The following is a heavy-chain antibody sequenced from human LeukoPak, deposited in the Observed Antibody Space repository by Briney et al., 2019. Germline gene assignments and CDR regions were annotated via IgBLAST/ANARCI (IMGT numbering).Heavy chain of an antibody. CDR2: IKSKTDGETT. CDR1: GFTFSNAW. CDR3: TGWKNY. D-gene: IGHD1-1*01. Sequence: GGSLRLSCGGSGFTFSNAWMNWVRQAPGKGLEWVGRIKSKTDGETTDYAAFVRGRFTISRDDSKNTLYLQMNSLKAEDTAVYYCTGWKNYWGQGTLVTVSS. J-gene: IGHJ4*02. V-gene: IGHV3-15*07.